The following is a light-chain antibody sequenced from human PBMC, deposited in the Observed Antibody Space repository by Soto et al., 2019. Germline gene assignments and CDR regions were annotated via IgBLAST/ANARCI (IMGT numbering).Light chain of an antibody. Sequence: DIVMTQSPDSLAVSLGERATINCKSSQSVLYNSDNKNYLAWYQQKAGQPPKLLIYWASTRDSAVPDRFSGSRSESDVTHTNGKLEGADEALSYCQENYTTLSFGGGTKVEFK. CDR3: QENYTTLS. CDR1: QSVLYNSDNKNY. J-gene: IGKJ4*01. CDR2: WAS. V-gene: IGKV4-1*01.